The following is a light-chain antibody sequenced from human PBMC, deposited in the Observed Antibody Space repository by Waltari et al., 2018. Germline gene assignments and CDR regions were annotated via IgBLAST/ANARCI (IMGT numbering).Light chain of an antibody. CDR1: YIRSKH. CDR2: ADT. Sequence: YDLTQPPSVSAASGQMARVTCGGHYIRSKHVHWFQQKPPQAPVLVIYADTKRPSGIPERFSGSNSGNTATPTISRVEAGDEADYYCQVWDSSSAFFGGGTRLTVL. V-gene: IGLV3-21*02. J-gene: IGLJ7*01. CDR3: QVWDSSSAF.